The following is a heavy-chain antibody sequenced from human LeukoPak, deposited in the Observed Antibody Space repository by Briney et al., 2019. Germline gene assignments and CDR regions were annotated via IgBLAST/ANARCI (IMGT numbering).Heavy chain of an antibody. CDR2: ISGSGSST. CDR3: AKVENYYDSSGYYSFDY. Sequence: GGSLRLSCAASGFTFSSYAMSWVRQAPGKGLEWVSAISGSGSSTYYADSVKGRFTISRDNSKNTLYLQMNSLRAEDTAVYYCAKVENYYDSSGYYSFDYWGQGALVTVSS. V-gene: IGHV3-23*01. CDR1: GFTFSSYA. J-gene: IGHJ4*02. D-gene: IGHD3-22*01.